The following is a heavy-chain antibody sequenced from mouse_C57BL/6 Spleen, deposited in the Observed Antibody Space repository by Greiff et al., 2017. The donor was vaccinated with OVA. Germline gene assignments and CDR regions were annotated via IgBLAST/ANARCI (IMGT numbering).Heavy chain of an antibody. D-gene: IGHD2-5*01. CDR3: ARRAYSNYDYYAMDY. J-gene: IGHJ4*01. CDR2: ILPGSGST. V-gene: IGHV1-9*01. CDR1: GYTFTGYW. Sequence: QVQLQQSGAELMKPGASVKLSCKATGYTFTGYWIEWVKQRPGHGLEWIGEILPGSGSTNYNEKFKGKATFTAATSSNTAYMQLSILTTEDSAIYYCARRAYSNYDYYAMDYWGQGTSVTVSS.